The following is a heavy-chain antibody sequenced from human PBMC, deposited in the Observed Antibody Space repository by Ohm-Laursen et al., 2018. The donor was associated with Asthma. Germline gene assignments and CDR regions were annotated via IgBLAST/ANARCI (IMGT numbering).Heavy chain of an antibody. Sequence: GSLRLSCTASGFTVSSNYMSWVRQAPGKGLEWVSVTYSGGSTYYADSVKGRFTISRDNSKNTLYLQMNSLRAEDTAVYYCARGSSERDYYYYGMDVWGQGTTVTVSS. J-gene: IGHJ6*02. CDR3: ARGSSERDYYYYGMDV. CDR1: GFTVSSNY. V-gene: IGHV3-53*01. CDR2: TYSGGST.